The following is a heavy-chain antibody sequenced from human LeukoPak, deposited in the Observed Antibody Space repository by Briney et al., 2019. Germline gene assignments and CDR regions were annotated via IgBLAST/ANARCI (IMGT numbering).Heavy chain of an antibody. J-gene: IGHJ5*02. Sequence: ASVKVSCKASGYTFTSYGISWVRQAPGQGLEWMGWISAYNGNTNYAQKLQGRVTMTTDTSTSTAYMELRSLRSDDTAVYYCAREPARRYYDSSGLRWFDPWGQGTLVTVSS. CDR2: ISAYNGNT. D-gene: IGHD3-22*01. V-gene: IGHV1-18*01. CDR3: AREPARRYYDSSGLRWFDP. CDR1: GYTFTSYG.